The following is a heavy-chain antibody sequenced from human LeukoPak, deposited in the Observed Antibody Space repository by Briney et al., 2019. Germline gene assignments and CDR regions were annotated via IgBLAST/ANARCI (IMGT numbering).Heavy chain of an antibody. Sequence: SETLSLTCTVSGGSLSSYYWSWIRHSAGKGLEWIGRIYTIGSTNNNPSLKSRVTMSVDKSKNQSSLKLSSVTAAETAVYYCARETYYYGSGSRDYYMDVWGKGTTVTVSS. CDR2: IYTIGST. V-gene: IGHV4-4*07. J-gene: IGHJ6*03. CDR1: GGSLSSYY. CDR3: ARETYYYGSGSRDYYMDV. D-gene: IGHD3-10*01.